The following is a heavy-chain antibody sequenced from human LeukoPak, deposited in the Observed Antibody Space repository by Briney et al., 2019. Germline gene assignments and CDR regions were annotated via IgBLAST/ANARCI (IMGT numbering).Heavy chain of an antibody. CDR3: ARGYCSSTSCPGGGWFDP. CDR2: INHSGST. Sequence: IPSETLSLTCAVYGGSFSGYYWSWIRQPPGKGLEWIGEINHSGSTNYNPSLKSRVTISVDTSKNQFSLKLSSVTAADTAVYYCARGYCSSTSCPGGGWFDPWGQGILVTVSS. J-gene: IGHJ5*02. CDR1: GGSFSGYY. V-gene: IGHV4-34*01. D-gene: IGHD2-2*01.